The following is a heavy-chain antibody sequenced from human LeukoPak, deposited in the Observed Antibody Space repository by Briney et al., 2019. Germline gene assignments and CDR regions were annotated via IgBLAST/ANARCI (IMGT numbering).Heavy chain of an antibody. CDR1: GGSFSGYY. CDR3: ARVSASIYHFDY. Sequence: SETLSLTCAVYGGSFSGYYWSWIRQPPGKGQEWIGEINHSGSTNYNPSLKSRVTISVDTSKNQFSLKLSSVTAADTAVYYCARVSASIYHFDYWGQGTLVTVSS. D-gene: IGHD3-3*01. V-gene: IGHV4-34*01. J-gene: IGHJ4*02. CDR2: INHSGST.